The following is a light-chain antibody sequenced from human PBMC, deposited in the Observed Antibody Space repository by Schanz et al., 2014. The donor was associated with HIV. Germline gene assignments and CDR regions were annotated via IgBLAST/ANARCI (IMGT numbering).Light chain of an antibody. CDR1: SSDVGGYNY. J-gene: IGLJ3*02. V-gene: IGLV2-14*01. CDR2: DVS. CDR3: SSYAGSYTWV. Sequence: QSVLTQPASVSGSPGQSITISCTGTSSDVGGYNYVSWYQQHPGKAPKLMIYDVSNRPSGVSNRFSGSKSGNTASLTISGLQAEDEAEYYCSSYAGSYTWVLGGGTNVTVL.